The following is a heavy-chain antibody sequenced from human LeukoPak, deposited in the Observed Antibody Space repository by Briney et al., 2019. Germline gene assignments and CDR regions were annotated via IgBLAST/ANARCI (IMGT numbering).Heavy chain of an antibody. V-gene: IGHV4-39*01. J-gene: IGHJ3*02. CDR1: GGSISSSSYY. CDR3: ASGTISSDAFDI. CDR2: IYYSGST. D-gene: IGHD3-3*01. Sequence: PSETLSLTCTVSGGSISSSSYYWGWIRQPPGKGLEWIGSIYYSGSTYYNPSLKSRVTISVDTSKNQFSLKLSSVIAADTAVYYCASGTISSDAFDIWGQGTMVTVSS.